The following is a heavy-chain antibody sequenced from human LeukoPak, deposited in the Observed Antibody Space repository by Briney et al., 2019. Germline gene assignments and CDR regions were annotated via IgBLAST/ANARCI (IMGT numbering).Heavy chain of an antibody. CDR1: GGSFSGYY. Sequence: SETLSLTCAVYGGSFSGYYWSWIRQPPGKGLEWIGEINHSGSTNYNPSLKSRVTISVDTSKNQFSLKLSSVTATDTAVYYCARGRGSSWYYYYYGMDVWGQGTTVTVSS. CDR3: ARGRGSSWYYYYYGMDV. J-gene: IGHJ6*02. V-gene: IGHV4-34*01. CDR2: INHSGST. D-gene: IGHD6-13*01.